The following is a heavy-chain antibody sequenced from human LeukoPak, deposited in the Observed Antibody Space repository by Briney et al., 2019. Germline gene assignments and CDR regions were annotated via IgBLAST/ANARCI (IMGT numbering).Heavy chain of an antibody. Sequence: PGGSLRLSCAASGFTFSSYSMNWVRQAPGKGLEWVSYISSSSSTIYYADSVKGRFTISRDNAKNSLYLQMNSLRAEDTALYYCAKDSKVRRYSSGWYTNWGQGTLVTVSS. CDR3: AKDSKVRRYSSGWYTN. J-gene: IGHJ4*02. V-gene: IGHV3-48*04. CDR2: ISSSSSTI. CDR1: GFTFSSYS. D-gene: IGHD6-19*01.